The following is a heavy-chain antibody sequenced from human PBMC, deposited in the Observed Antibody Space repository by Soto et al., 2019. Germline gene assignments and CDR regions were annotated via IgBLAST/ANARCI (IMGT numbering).Heavy chain of an antibody. J-gene: IGHJ4*02. Sequence: SETLSLTCAVSGGSISSGGYSWSWIRQPPGKGLEWIGYIYHSGSTYYNPSLKSRVTISVDRSKNQFSLKLSSVTAADTAVYYCARGYCSGGSCYPFDYWGQGTLVTVSS. V-gene: IGHV4-30-2*01. CDR3: ARGYCSGGSCYPFDY. CDR2: IYHSGST. CDR1: GGSISSGGYS. D-gene: IGHD2-15*01.